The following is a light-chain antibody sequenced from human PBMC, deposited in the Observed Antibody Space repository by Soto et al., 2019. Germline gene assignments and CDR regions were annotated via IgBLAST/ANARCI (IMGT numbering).Light chain of an antibody. CDR1: HTMDNSK. Sequence: IFLTQSPGTLSLSQGDRATLSCRASHTMDNSKLAWYQHTPGQAPRLLIYGTFNRAIGVTDRFSGSGSGTDFTLTIISLEPEDFAVYYCQEFGSNFGGGTRVE. CDR3: QEFGSN. CDR2: GTF. J-gene: IGKJ4*01. V-gene: IGKV3-20*01.